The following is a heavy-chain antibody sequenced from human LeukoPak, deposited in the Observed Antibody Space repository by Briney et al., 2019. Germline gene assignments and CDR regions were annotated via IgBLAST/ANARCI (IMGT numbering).Heavy chain of an antibody. CDR2: ISSSSSI. Sequence: GGSLRLSCAASGFSVSSNYMTWVRQAPGKGLEWVSYISSSSSIYYADSVKGRFTISRDNAKTSLYLQMNSLRGEDTAVYYCARDQRSGIAAYGMDVWGQGTTVIVSS. J-gene: IGHJ6*02. CDR1: GFSVSSNY. V-gene: IGHV3-69-1*01. D-gene: IGHD6-13*01. CDR3: ARDQRSGIAAYGMDV.